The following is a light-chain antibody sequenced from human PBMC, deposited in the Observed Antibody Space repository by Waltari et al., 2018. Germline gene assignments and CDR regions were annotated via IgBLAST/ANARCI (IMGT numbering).Light chain of an antibody. CDR2: VNSDGSH. CDR1: SGHSSNI. CDR3: QTGGHGTWV. Sequence: QLVVTQSPSASASLGASVKLTCTLSSGHSSNIIAWLQQQPEKGPRYLMKVNSDGSHSRGDEFPDRFSGSSSGAERHLTISSLQAEDEADYYCQTGGHGTWVFGGGTKLTVL. V-gene: IGLV4-69*01. J-gene: IGLJ3*02.